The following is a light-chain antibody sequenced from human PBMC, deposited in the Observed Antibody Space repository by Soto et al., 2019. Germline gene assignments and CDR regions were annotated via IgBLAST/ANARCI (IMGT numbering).Light chain of an antibody. Sequence: EIVLTQSPGTLSLSPGERATLSCRASQSVSSSYLAWYQQKPGQAPRPLIYGASSRAIGIPDRFSGSGSGKDFTLTISSLEPEDLAVYEFQLWGSSPWRSAQGTRVDTK. CDR2: GAS. V-gene: IGKV3-20*01. CDR3: QLWGSSPWR. J-gene: IGKJ1*01. CDR1: QSVSSSY.